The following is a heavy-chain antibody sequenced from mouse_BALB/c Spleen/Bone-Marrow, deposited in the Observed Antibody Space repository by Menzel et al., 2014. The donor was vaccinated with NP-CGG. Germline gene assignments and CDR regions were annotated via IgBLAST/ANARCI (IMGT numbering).Heavy chain of an antibody. J-gene: IGHJ2*01. CDR1: GFTFSSYG. V-gene: IGHV5-6*02. D-gene: IGHD3-2*02. CDR2: ISSGGSST. CDR3: TRRPLQANSYFDC. Sequence: EVKVEESGGDLVKPGGSLKLSCVASGFTFSSYGMSWVRQTPDKRLEWVATISSGGSSTYYPASVKGRFTISRDNAKSTLYLQMSSLNSEDTAMYYCTRRPLQANSYFDCWGQGTTLTASS.